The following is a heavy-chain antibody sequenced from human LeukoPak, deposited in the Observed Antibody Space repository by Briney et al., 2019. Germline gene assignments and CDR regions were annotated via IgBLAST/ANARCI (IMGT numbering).Heavy chain of an antibody. D-gene: IGHD2-2*01. Sequence: SETLSLTCTVSGGSISSGTYFWSWIRQHPGKGLEWIGYIHYSGSAYNNPSLKSRVTISVDTSKNQFSLKLSSVTAADTAEYYCARDSCTGPSCYGNWFDPWGQGTLVTVSS. J-gene: IGHJ5*02. CDR1: GGSISSGTYF. CDR2: IHYSGSA. CDR3: ARDSCTGPSCYGNWFDP. V-gene: IGHV4-31*03.